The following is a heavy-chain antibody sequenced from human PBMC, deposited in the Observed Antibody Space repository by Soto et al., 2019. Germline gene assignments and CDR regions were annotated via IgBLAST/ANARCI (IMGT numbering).Heavy chain of an antibody. CDR3: VRDSQGDR. J-gene: IGHJ5*02. Sequence: EVQLVESGGGLVQPGGSLTLSCAASGFTLSSYWMQWVRQAPGKGLEWVSRIDGDGGDTSYADSVKGRVTISRDNAQNTLHLEMSALKADDTAVYYCVRDSQGDRWGQGTLGTVSS. V-gene: IGHV3-74*01. CDR1: GFTLSSYW. CDR2: IDGDGGDT.